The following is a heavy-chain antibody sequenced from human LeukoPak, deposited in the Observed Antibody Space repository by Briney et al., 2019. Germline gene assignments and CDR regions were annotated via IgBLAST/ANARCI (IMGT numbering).Heavy chain of an antibody. CDR3: AREGSGSYYQFYY. CDR1: GGSISSYY. J-gene: IGHJ4*02. D-gene: IGHD3-10*01. CDR2: IYYSGST. Sequence: SETLSLTCTVCGGSISSYYWSWIRQPPGKGLEWIGYIYYSGSTNYNPSLKSRVTISVDTSKNQFSLRLSSVTAADTAVYYCAREGSGSYYQFYYWGQGTLVTVSS. V-gene: IGHV4-59*01.